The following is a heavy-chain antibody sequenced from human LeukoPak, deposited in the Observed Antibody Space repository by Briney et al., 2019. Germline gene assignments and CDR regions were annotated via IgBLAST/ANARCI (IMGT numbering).Heavy chain of an antibody. Sequence: GGSLRLSCAASGFTFRSYAMNWVRQAPGKGLEWVSAISGSGSATYYADSVKGRFTISRDNSKNTLYLLMNSLRAEDTAVYYCAKDQYGEAFDIWGPGTMVTVSS. CDR2: ISGSGSAT. D-gene: IGHD4-17*01. CDR1: GFTFRSYA. V-gene: IGHV3-23*01. J-gene: IGHJ3*02. CDR3: AKDQYGEAFDI.